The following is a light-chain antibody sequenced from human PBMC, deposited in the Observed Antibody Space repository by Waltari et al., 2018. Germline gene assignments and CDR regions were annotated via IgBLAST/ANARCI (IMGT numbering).Light chain of an antibody. CDR1: SSDVGDSNY. J-gene: IGLJ2*01. Sequence: QSALTQPASVSGSPGQSITISCTGTSSDVGDSNYFSWYQQHPGKAPKLMIYDVSNRPSGVSNRFSGSKSGNTASLTISGLQAEDEADYYCSSYIDSSTLELFGGGTSLTVL. CDR2: DVS. CDR3: SSYIDSSTLEL. V-gene: IGLV2-14*03.